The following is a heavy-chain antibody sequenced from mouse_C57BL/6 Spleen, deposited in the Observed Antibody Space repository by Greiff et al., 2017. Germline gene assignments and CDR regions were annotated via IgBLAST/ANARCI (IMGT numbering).Heavy chain of an antibody. CDR1: GYTFTSYW. Sequence: QVQLQQPGAELVKPGASVKLSCKASGYTFTSYWMQWVKQRPGQGLEWIGEIDPSDSYTNYNQKFKGKATLTVDTSSSTAYMQLSSLTSEDSAVYYCARLYYGSGSGAMDYWGQGTSVTVSS. CDR3: ARLYYGSGSGAMDY. CDR2: IDPSDSYT. V-gene: IGHV1-50*01. D-gene: IGHD1-1*01. J-gene: IGHJ4*01.